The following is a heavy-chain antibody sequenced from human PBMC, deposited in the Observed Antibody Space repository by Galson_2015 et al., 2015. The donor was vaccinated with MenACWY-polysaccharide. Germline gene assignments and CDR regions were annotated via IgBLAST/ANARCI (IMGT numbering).Heavy chain of an antibody. Sequence: SVKVSCKASGYTFTSYGINWVRQAPRQGLEWMGWISVHNNDTNYAHKFQGRVIMTTDTSTRTAYMELRGLRSDDTAVYYCAKGSYRANAVLSYYYYYMDVWGKGTTVTVSS. V-gene: IGHV1-18*01. J-gene: IGHJ6*03. D-gene: IGHD4/OR15-4a*01. CDR2: ISVHNNDT. CDR1: GYTFTSYG. CDR3: AKGSYRANAVLSYYYYYMDV.